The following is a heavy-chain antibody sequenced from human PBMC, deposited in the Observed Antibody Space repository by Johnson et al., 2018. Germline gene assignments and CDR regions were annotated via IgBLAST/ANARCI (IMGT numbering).Heavy chain of an antibody. CDR2: ISGSGSYI. CDR3: ARGYCSSTSCYYYFDY. V-gene: IGHV3-21*01. D-gene: IGHD2-2*01. CDR1: GFTFSSYS. J-gene: IGHJ4*02. Sequence: VQLQESGGGLVKPGGSLRLSCAGSGFTFSSYSMNWVRQAPGKGLEWVSSISGSGSYIYYADSVKGRFTISRDNAKNSLYLQMNSLRAEDTAVYYCARGYCSSTSCYYYFDYWGQGTLVTVSS.